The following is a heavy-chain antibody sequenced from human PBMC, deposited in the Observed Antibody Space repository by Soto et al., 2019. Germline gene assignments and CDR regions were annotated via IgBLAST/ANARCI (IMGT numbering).Heavy chain of an antibody. J-gene: IGHJ1*01. CDR2: IIPIFGTA. Sequence: SVKVSCKASGGTFSSYAISWVRQAPGQGLEWMGGIIPIFGTANYAQKFQGRVTITADKSTSTAYMELSSLRSEDTAVYYCAKHRRDGYNYDFQHWGQGSLVTVSS. CDR1: GGTFSSYA. CDR3: AKHRRDGYNYDFQH. V-gene: IGHV1-69*06. D-gene: IGHD5-12*01.